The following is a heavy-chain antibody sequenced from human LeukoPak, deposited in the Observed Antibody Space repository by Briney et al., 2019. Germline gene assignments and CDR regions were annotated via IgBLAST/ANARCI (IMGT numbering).Heavy chain of an antibody. Sequence: PSETLSLTCAVYGGSFSGYYWSWIRQPPGKGLEWIGEINHSGSTKYNPSLKSRVTITADTTKNHSSLKLSSVPAADAAVYYCARLATATPHAFDSWGQGTMVTVSS. V-gene: IGHV4-34*01. CDR1: GGSFSGYY. J-gene: IGHJ3*02. CDR3: ARLATATPHAFDS. CDR2: INHSGST. D-gene: IGHD1-26*01.